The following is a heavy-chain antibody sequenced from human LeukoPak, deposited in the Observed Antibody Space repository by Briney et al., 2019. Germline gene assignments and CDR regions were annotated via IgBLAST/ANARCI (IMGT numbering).Heavy chain of an antibody. CDR3: ARVRGSYDPDAFDI. D-gene: IGHD1-26*01. CDR1: GGSISSYY. CDR2: IYYSGST. V-gene: IGHV4-59*01. J-gene: IGHJ3*02. Sequence: SETLSLTCTVSGGSISSYYWSWIRQPPGKGLEWIGYIYYSGSTNYNPSLKSRVTISVDTSKNQFSLKVSSVTAADTAVYYCARVRGSYDPDAFDIWGQGTMVTVSS.